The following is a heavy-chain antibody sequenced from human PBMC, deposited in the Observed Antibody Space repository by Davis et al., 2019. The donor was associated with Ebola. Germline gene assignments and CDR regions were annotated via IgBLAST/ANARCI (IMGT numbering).Heavy chain of an antibody. CDR3: ARDRSPYYYDNSPFDY. V-gene: IGHV3-7*01. CDR1: GFTFSTYY. Sequence: GGSLRLSCAASGFTFSTYYITWVRQAPGKGLEWVATIPHVGSEKYYVDSVKGRFTISRDNAKNSLYLQMNSLRAEDTAVYYCARDRSPYYYDNSPFDYWGQGTLVTVSS. J-gene: IGHJ4*02. D-gene: IGHD3-22*01. CDR2: IPHVGSEK.